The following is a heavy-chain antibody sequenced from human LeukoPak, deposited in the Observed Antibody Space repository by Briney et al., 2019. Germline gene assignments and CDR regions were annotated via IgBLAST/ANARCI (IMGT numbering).Heavy chain of an antibody. V-gene: IGHV5-51*01. CDR2: ISPGDSTT. CDR1: GSIFPSYW. J-gene: IGHJ5*02. D-gene: IGHD3-16*01. Sequence: AAALKISCKGAGSIFPSYWIGWVRPMPGKGLEWLGIISPGDSTTRYSPSFQGQVTISADTSINTSSLQWSSLRAADTATYYWARLYTTLTRSSLGRFDPWGQGTLVTVSS. CDR3: ARLYTTLTRSSLGRFDP.